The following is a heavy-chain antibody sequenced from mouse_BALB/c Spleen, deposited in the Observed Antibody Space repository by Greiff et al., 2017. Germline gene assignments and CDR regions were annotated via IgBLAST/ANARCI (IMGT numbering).Heavy chain of an antibody. CDR1: GFTFNTYA. CDR3: VRQGRNYGYVDAMDY. J-gene: IGHJ4*01. D-gene: IGHD1-2*01. CDR2: IRSKSNNYAT. V-gene: IGHV10-1*02. Sequence: GGGLVQPKGSLKLSCAASGFTFNTYAMNWVRPAPGKGLEWVARIRSKSNNYATYYADSVKDRFTISRDDSQSMLYLQMNNLKTEDTAMYYCVRQGRNYGYVDAMDYWGQGTSVTVSS.